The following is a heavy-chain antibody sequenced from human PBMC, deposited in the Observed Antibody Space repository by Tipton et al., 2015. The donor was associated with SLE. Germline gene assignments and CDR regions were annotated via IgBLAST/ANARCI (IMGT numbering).Heavy chain of an antibody. V-gene: IGHV1-69*05. J-gene: IGHJ6*03. CDR1: GGTFSSYA. CDR3: ASGAMAVAGLDYYYYYYMDV. D-gene: IGHD6-19*01. CDR2: IIPIFGTP. Sequence: QLVQSGAEVKKPGSSVKVSCKASGGTFSSYAINWVRQAPGQGLEWMGGIIPIFGTPNYAQKFQGRVTITTDESTSTAYMGLSSLRSEDTAVYYCASGAMAVAGLDYYYYYYMDVWGKGTTVTVSS.